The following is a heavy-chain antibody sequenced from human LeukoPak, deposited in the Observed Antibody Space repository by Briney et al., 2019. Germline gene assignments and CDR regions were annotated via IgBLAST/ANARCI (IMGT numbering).Heavy chain of an antibody. CDR2: IHYSGST. D-gene: IGHD6-13*01. J-gene: IGHJ4*02. V-gene: IGHV4-59*01. CDR1: GVSMSRYY. CDR3: ARDEQPSGD. Sequence: PSETLSLTCSVSGVSMSRYYWSWIRQSPGKGLEWIGAIHYSGSTNYNPSLKSRVTISVDTSKNQFSLKLTSVTGADTAVYYCARDEQPSGDWGRGALVTVSS.